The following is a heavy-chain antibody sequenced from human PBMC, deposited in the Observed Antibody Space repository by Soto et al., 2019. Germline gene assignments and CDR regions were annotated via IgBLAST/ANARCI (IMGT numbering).Heavy chain of an antibody. Sequence: ASVKVSCKASGGTFSSYAISWVRQAPGQRLEWMGWINAGNGNTKYSQKFQGRVTITRDTSASTAYMELSSLRSEDTAVYYCAIGTYSSSWYGYWGQGTLVTVSS. CDR3: AIGTYSSSWYGY. CDR2: INAGNGNT. V-gene: IGHV1-3*01. CDR1: GGTFSSYA. J-gene: IGHJ4*02. D-gene: IGHD6-13*01.